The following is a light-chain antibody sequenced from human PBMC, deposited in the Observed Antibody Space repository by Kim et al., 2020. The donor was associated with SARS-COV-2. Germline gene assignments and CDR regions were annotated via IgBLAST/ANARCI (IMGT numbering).Light chain of an antibody. Sequence: SSVKITCTLSGGHTNYIIAWHQQQPGKAPRYLMNVESSGNYNTGSGVPDRFSGSTSGADHYLTISNLQSEDEADYYCETWGTGIWVFGGGTQLTVL. CDR2: VESSGNY. V-gene: IGLV4-60*03. CDR3: ETWGTGIWV. J-gene: IGLJ3*02. CDR1: GGHTNYI.